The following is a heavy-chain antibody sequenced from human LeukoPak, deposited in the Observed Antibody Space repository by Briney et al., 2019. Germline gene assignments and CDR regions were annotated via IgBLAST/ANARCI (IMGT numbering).Heavy chain of an antibody. D-gene: IGHD3-22*01. CDR3: ARAPSEIGGYYPEYFRH. CDR2: IKSDGST. V-gene: IGHV3-74*01. J-gene: IGHJ1*01. Sequence: GGSLRLSCAASGFTFSSYWMHWVRQAPRKGLVWVSRIKSDGSTNYADCVKGRFTISRDNAKNTVSLQMNSLRAEDTGVYYCARAPSEIGGYYPEYFRHWGQGTLVTVSS. CDR1: GFTFSSYW.